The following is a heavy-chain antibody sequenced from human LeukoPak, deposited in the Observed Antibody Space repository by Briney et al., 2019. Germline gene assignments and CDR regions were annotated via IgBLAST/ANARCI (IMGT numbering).Heavy chain of an antibody. CDR1: GGTFSSYA. J-gene: IGHJ6*03. CDR2: IIPIFGTA. CDR3: ARPGASYYYYYMDV. V-gene: IGHV1-69*01. D-gene: IGHD3-10*01. Sequence: SVKVSCKASGGTFSSYAISWVRQAPGQGLEWVGGIIPIFGTANYAQKFQGRVTITADESTSTAYMELSSLRSEDTAVYYCARPGASYYYYYMDVWGKGTTVTVSS.